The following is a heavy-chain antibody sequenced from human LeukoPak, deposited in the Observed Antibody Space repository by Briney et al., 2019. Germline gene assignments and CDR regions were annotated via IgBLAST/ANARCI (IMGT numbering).Heavy chain of an antibody. Sequence: GGSLRLSCAASGFTFSGYWMHWVRQAPGKGLVWVSRINSDGSSTSYADSVKGRFTISRDNAKNTLYLQMNSLRAEDTAVYYCARAGTGCYDFWSGYYTSVYFDYWGQGTLVTVSS. D-gene: IGHD3-3*01. CDR1: GFTFSGYW. V-gene: IGHV3-74*01. CDR3: ARAGTGCYDFWSGYYTSVYFDY. CDR2: INSDGSST. J-gene: IGHJ4*02.